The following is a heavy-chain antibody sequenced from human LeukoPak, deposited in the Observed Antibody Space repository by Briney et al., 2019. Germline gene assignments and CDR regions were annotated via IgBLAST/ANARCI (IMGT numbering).Heavy chain of an antibody. V-gene: IGHV4-34*01. Sequence: PGGSLRLSCAASGFTFSSYSMNWVRQAPGKGLEWIGEINDYTGDTNYNPSLNSRVSISLEKSKNQFSLELRSVTAADTAVYYCARGRIAKIVVVHSFSYGMDVWGQGTTVTVSS. D-gene: IGHD3-22*01. CDR3: ARGRIAKIVVVHSFSYGMDV. CDR1: GFTFSSYS. CDR2: INDYTGDT. J-gene: IGHJ6*02.